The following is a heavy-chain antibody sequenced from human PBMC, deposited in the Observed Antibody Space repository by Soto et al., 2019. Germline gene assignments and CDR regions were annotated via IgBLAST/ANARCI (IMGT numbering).Heavy chain of an antibody. CDR1: GYTFTTYA. V-gene: IGHV1-3*01. CDR3: ARVGRSGYSYGQFDY. CDR2: INAGSADI. J-gene: IGHJ4*02. Sequence: ASVKVSCKASGYTFTTYALHWVRQAPGQRLEWMGWINAGSADIKYSQKFQGRVTITRDTSASTVYMELSSLRSEDTAVYYCARVGRSGYSYGQFDYWGQGTLATVSS. D-gene: IGHD5-18*01.